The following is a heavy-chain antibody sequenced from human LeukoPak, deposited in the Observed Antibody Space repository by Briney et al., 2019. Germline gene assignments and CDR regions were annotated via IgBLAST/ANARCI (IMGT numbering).Heavy chain of an antibody. CDR2: INPNSGGT. V-gene: IGHV1/OR15-1*01. Sequence: ASVKVSCKASGYIFTDYYMHWVRQAPGQELGWMGRINPNSGGTNYAQKFQGRVTMTRDTSISTAYTELSRLRSDDTAVYYCARVNARIAARRNAFDIWGQGTMVIVSS. D-gene: IGHD6-6*01. CDR3: ARVNARIAARRNAFDI. CDR1: GYIFTDYY. J-gene: IGHJ3*02.